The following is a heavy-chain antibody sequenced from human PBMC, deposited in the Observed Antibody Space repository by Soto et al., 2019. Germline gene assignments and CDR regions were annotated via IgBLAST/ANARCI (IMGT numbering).Heavy chain of an antibody. CDR1: GFTFSSYG. D-gene: IGHD5-12*01. J-gene: IGHJ6*02. Sequence: QVQLVESGGGVVQPGRSLRLSCAASGFTFSSYGMHWVRQAPGKGLEWVAVIWYDGSNKYYADSVKGRFTISRDNSKNTLYLQMNSLRAEDTAVYYCATDVDIVATGVAYYYYGMDVWGQGTTVTVSS. V-gene: IGHV3-33*01. CDR3: ATDVDIVATGVAYYYYGMDV. CDR2: IWYDGSNK.